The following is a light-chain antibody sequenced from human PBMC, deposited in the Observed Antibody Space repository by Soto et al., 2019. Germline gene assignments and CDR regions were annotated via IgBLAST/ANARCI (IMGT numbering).Light chain of an antibody. CDR1: QNVKTR. CDR2: DAF. Sequence: EKVMTQSPATLSVSPGERATLSCRASQNVKTRLAWYQQKPGQAPRLLIFDAFTRATGIPARFSGSASGTDFTLTISSLQSEDSAVYYCQQYDEWPLTFGGGTKVEI. V-gene: IGKV3-15*01. CDR3: QQYDEWPLT. J-gene: IGKJ4*01.